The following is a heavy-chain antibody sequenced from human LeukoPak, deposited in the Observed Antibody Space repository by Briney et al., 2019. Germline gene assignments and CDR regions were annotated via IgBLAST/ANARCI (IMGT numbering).Heavy chain of an antibody. CDR2: ISGSGGST. V-gene: IGHV3-23*01. Sequence: GGSLRLSCAASGFTFSSYAMSWVRQAPGKGLEWVSAISGSGGSTYYADSVKGRFTISRDNSKNTLYLQMNSLRAEDTAVYYCAKASVLLWFGELLPDDYYGMDVWGQGTTVTVSS. CDR1: GFTFSSYA. J-gene: IGHJ6*02. D-gene: IGHD3-10*01. CDR3: AKASVLLWFGELLPDDYYGMDV.